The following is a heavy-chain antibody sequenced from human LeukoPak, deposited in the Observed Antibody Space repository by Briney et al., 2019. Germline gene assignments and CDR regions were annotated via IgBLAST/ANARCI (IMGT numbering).Heavy chain of an antibody. CDR2: IIPIFGTA. D-gene: IGHD2-2*01. V-gene: IGHV1-69*05. Sequence: ASVKVSCKASGYTFTGYYMHWVRQAPGQGLEWMGGIIPIFGTANYAQKFQGRVTITTDESTSTAYMELSSLRSEDTAVYYCASSAAYCSSTSCYGYWGQGTLVTVSS. J-gene: IGHJ4*02. CDR3: ASSAAYCSSTSCYGY. CDR1: GYTFTGYY.